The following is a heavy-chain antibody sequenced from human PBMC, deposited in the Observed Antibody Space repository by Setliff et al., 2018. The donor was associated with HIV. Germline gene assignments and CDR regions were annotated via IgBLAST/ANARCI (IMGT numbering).Heavy chain of an antibody. CDR2: IYYSGNT. J-gene: IGHJ6*03. Sequence: SETLSLTCAVYGGSFSGYYWSWVRQPPGKGLEWIGSIYYSGNTYYNPSLKSRVTMSVDTSKNQFSLKLSSVTAADTAVYYCARGVASYYYYMDVWGKGTTVTVSS. V-gene: IGHV4-34*01. D-gene: IGHD5-12*01. CDR3: ARGVASYYYYMDV. CDR1: GGSFSGYY.